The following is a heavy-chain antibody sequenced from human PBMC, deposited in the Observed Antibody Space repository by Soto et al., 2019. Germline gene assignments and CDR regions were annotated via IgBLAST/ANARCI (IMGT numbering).Heavy chain of an antibody. D-gene: IGHD6-19*01. CDR3: AREAVAGTSGYYFDY. V-gene: IGHV4-4*02. CDR2: IYHNGNT. J-gene: IGHJ4*02. Sequence: PSETLSLTCAVSSGFITTNNWWTWVRQPPGKGLEWIGEIYHNGNTNYNPSLKSRVTISLNKSKNQFTLILTSVTAADTAVYYCAREAVAGTSGYYFDYCGQGTLVTVSS. CDR1: SGFITTNNW.